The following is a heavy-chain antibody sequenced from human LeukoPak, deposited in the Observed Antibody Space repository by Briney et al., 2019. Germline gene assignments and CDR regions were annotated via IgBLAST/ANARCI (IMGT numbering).Heavy chain of an antibody. J-gene: IGHJ4*02. CDR1: GGSISSGGCC. CDR3: ALFTVNTPIDY. Sequence: SETLSLTCTVSGGSISSGGCCWGWIRQSPVKGLEWIGYIDYAGSTSYHPSLKSRVNISVDRPDHQFSLRMTSVTAADTGVYSCALFTVNTPIDYWGQGTLVTVSS. CDR2: IDYAGST. D-gene: IGHD4-17*01. V-gene: IGHV4-30-2*06.